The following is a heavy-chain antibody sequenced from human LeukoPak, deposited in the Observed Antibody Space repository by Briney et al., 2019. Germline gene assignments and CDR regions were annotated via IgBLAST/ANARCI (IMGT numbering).Heavy chain of an antibody. CDR3: AREGGSYFLHNDY. J-gene: IGHJ4*02. CDR1: GFTFSSYW. CDR2: IKQDGSEK. V-gene: IGHV3-7*01. D-gene: IGHD1-26*01. Sequence: GGSLRLSCAASGFTFSSYWMSWVRQAPGKGLEWVANIKQDGSEKYYVDSVKGRFTISRDNAKNSLYLQMNSLRAEDTAVYYCAREGGSYFLHNDYWGQGTLVTVSS.